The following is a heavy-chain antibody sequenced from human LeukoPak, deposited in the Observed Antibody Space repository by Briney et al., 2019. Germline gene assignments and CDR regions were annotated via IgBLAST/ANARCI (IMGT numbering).Heavy chain of an antibody. CDR1: GFTFSSYG. CDR3: ARDLDKWTVGYYYYYMDV. CDR2: ISSSGSTI. J-gene: IGHJ6*03. V-gene: IGHV3-48*04. D-gene: IGHD2-8*01. Sequence: GGSLRLSCAASGFTFSSYGMHWVRQAPGKRLEWVSYISSSGSTIYYADSVKGRFTISRDNAKNSLYLQMNSLRAEDTAVYYCARDLDKWTVGYYYYYMDVWGKGTTVTVSS.